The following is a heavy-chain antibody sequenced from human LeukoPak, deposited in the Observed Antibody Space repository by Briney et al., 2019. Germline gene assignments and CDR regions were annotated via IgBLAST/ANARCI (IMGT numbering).Heavy chain of an antibody. Sequence: GGSLTLFCAASGFTFNKYYIHWVRQAPGKGLVWVSRVNGVGSEGIYADSVKGRFSIFRDNAKNTVYLQMNSLTAEDTAMYYCVRDWDHYDFDSWGQGTLVTVAS. CDR2: VNGVGSEG. CDR3: VRDWDHYDFDS. CDR1: GFTFNKYY. D-gene: IGHD3-16*01. V-gene: IGHV3-74*01. J-gene: IGHJ5*01.